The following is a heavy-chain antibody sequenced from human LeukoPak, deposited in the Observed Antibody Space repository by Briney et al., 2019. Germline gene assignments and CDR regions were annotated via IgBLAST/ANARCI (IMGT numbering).Heavy chain of an antibody. CDR1: GGSISSYY. CDR3: ARVTPGGKLYYFDY. Sequence: SETLSLTCTVSGGSISSYYWSWIRQPPGKGLEWIGYIYYSGSTNYNPSLKSRVTISVDTSKNQFSLKLSSVTAADTAVYYCARVTPGGKLYYFDYWGQGTLVTVSS. D-gene: IGHD2-15*01. V-gene: IGHV4-59*01. CDR2: IYYSGST. J-gene: IGHJ4*02.